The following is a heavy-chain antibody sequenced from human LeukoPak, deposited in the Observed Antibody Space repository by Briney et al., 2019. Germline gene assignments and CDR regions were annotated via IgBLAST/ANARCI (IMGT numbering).Heavy chain of an antibody. V-gene: IGHV3-30-3*01. Sequence: GRSLRLSCAASGFTFSSYAMHWVRQAPGKGLEWVAVISYDGSNKYYADSVKGRFTIPRDNSKNTLYLQMNSLRAEDTAVYYCARDKYYYYYGMDVWGQGTTVTVSS. CDR1: GFTFSSYA. CDR3: ARDKYYYYYGMDV. J-gene: IGHJ6*02. CDR2: ISYDGSNK.